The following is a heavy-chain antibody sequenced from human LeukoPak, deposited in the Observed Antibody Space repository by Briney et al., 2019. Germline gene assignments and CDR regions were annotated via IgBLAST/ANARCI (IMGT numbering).Heavy chain of an antibody. CDR1: GGPISSSSYY. V-gene: IGHV4-39*01. J-gene: IGHJ5*02. CDR2: IYYSGST. CDR3: ARPLAAAGTVNWFDP. Sequence: SETLSLTCTVSGGPISSSSYYWGWIRQPPGKGLEWIGSIYYSGSTYYNPSLKSRVTISVDTSKNQFSLKLSSVTAADTAVYYCARPLAAAGTVNWFDPWGQGTLVTVSS. D-gene: IGHD6-13*01.